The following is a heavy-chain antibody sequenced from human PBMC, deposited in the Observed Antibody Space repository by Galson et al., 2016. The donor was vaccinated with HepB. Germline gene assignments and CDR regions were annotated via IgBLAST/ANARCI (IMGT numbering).Heavy chain of an antibody. CDR3: ARVSPARDQWSREFYDY. CDR1: GASVSDYY. CDR2: FYITGTT. V-gene: IGHV4-4*07. J-gene: IGHJ4*02. D-gene: IGHD3-10*01. Sequence: SETLSLTCSVSGASVSDYYWSWIRQSAGKGLEWVGRFYITGTTNYSPSLRSRVAMSVDTSANVFSLKLVSVTAADTAIYYCARVSPARDQWSREFYDYWGQGALVTVSS.